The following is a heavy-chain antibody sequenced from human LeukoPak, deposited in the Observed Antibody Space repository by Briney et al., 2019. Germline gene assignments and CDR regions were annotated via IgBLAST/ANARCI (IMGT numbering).Heavy chain of an antibody. CDR2: MNPSGVST. V-gene: IGHV1-46*01. CDR3: ARGMLGAGTMVRGEYYYMDV. Sequence: ASVKVSCNASGHTFTSAHMRWVRQAPVQGRGWIGIMNPSGVSTSYAQKFRGRVTMTRDMSTSTAYMELRSLRSDDTAVYYCARGMLGAGTMVRGEYYYMDVWGKGTTVAISS. J-gene: IGHJ6*03. D-gene: IGHD3-10*01. CDR1: GHTFTSAH.